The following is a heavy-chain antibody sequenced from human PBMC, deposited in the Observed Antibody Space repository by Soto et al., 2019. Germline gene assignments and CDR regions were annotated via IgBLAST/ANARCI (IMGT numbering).Heavy chain of an antibody. CDR1: GFTFSSYS. D-gene: IGHD6-19*01. V-gene: IGHV3-21*01. CDR2: ISTSSSYI. Sequence: GGSLRLSCAASGFTFSSYSMNWVRQAPGKGLEWVSSISTSSSYIFYADSVKGRFTISRDNAKDSLYLQMNSLRAEDTAVYYCARALAGRGSDAFDIWGQGTMVTVSS. J-gene: IGHJ3*02. CDR3: ARALAGRGSDAFDI.